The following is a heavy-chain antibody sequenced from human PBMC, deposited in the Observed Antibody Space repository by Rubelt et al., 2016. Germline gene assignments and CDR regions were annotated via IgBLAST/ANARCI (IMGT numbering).Heavy chain of an antibody. D-gene: IGHD6-13*01. CDR2: INHSGST. Sequence: QVQLQQWGAGLLKPSETLSLTCAVYGGSFSGYYWSWIRPPPGKGLAWIGEINHSGSTDYNPSLKRRVTRSVGTAKDQFSLRLGWVTDADTAVYYGARGRRGSSSWLGRDYYGMDVWGQGTTVTVSS. V-gene: IGHV4-34*01. J-gene: IGHJ6*02. CDR1: GGSFSGYY. CDR3: ARGRRGSSSWLGRDYYGMDV.